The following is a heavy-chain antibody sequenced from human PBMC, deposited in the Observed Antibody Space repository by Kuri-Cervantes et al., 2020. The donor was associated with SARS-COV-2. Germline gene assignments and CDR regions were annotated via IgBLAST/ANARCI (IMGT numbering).Heavy chain of an antibody. Sequence: GESLKISCAASGFQFDDYTMHWVRQPPGKGLEWVSLISWDGATTYYADSVKGRFTISRDNSRNSLYLQMNVLRSEDTALYYCVKGQTGTTLSLDSWGQGTLVTVSS. D-gene: IGHD1-1*01. J-gene: IGHJ4*02. V-gene: IGHV3-43*01. CDR3: VKGQTGTTLSLDS. CDR2: ISWDGATT. CDR1: GFQFDDYT.